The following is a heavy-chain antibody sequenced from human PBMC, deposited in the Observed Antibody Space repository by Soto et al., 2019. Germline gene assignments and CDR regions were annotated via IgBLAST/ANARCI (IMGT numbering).Heavy chain of an antibody. CDR1: GFTFSTCW. J-gene: IGHJ6*04. V-gene: IGHV3-7*03. Sequence: GGSLRLSCAASGFTFSTCWMMWVRQAPGKGLEWVSNINQDGSERNYADSVKGRFTISRDNAKNSLYLQMNSLRAEDTALYYCAKGSTSCYITVCTGMDVWGKGTTVTVSS. CDR2: INQDGSER. CDR3: AKGSTSCYITVCTGMDV. D-gene: IGHD2-2*02.